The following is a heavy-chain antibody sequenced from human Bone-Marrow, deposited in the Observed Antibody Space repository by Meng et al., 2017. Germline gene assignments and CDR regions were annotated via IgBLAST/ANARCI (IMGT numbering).Heavy chain of an antibody. CDR3: AKLSSERGYYRSYYYVMDV. V-gene: IGHV3-23*01. D-gene: IGHD3-22*01. CDR2: ISGSGGST. CDR1: GFTISSYA. J-gene: IGHJ6*02. Sequence: GGSLRLSCAASGFTISSYAMSWVRQAPGKGLEWISAISGSGGSTYYAASVKRLFTILRDNSKNTLYLQMNSLRAEDTAVYYCAKLSSERGYYRSYYYVMDVWGQGTTVTVSS.